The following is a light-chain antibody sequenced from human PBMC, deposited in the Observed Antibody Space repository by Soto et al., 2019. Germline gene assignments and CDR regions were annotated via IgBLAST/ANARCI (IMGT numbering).Light chain of an antibody. CDR1: QSVSNSY. J-gene: IGKJ4*01. Sequence: EIVLTQSPATLSLSPGERDTLSCGASQSVSNSYLAWYQQKPGLAPRLLIYDASSRATGIPDRFSGSGSGTDFTLTISRLEPEDFAVYYCQQYGSSPWTFGGGTKVEIK. CDR3: QQYGSSPWT. V-gene: IGKV3D-20*01. CDR2: DAS.